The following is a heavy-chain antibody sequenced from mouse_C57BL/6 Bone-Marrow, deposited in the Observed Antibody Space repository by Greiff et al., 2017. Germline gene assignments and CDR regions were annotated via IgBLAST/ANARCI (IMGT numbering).Heavy chain of an antibody. CDR2: IDPSDSYT. CDR3: AREGVTTSYWYFDV. J-gene: IGHJ1*03. D-gene: IGHD2-2*01. V-gene: IGHV1-69*01. CDR1: GYTFTSYW. Sequence: QVHVKQPGAELVMPGASVKLSCKASGYTFTSYWMHWVKQRPGQGLEWIGEIDPSDSYTNYNQKFKGKSTLTVDKSSSTAYMQRSSLTSEDSAVYYCAREGVTTSYWYFDVWGTGTTVTVSS.